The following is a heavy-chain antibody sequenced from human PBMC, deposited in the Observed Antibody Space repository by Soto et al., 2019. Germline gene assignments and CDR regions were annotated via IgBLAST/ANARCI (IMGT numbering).Heavy chain of an antibody. D-gene: IGHD6-19*01. Sequence: SETLSLTCVVYGGSFSGYYWSWIRQPPGKGLEWIGEINHSGSTNYNPSLKSRVTISVDTSKNQFSLKLSSVTAADTAVYYCARVGGGWYERLKGEDYWGQGTLVTVSS. J-gene: IGHJ4*02. CDR2: INHSGST. V-gene: IGHV4-34*01. CDR3: ARVGGGWYERLKGEDY. CDR1: GGSFSGYY.